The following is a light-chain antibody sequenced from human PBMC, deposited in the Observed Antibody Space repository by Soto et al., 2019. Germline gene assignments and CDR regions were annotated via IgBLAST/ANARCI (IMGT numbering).Light chain of an antibody. CDR2: DAS. V-gene: IGKV3-11*01. Sequence: EIVLTQSPATLSLSPGERATLSCRASQSVTTYLAWFQQKPGQAPRLLIYDASNRATGIPARFSGSGSGTDFTLTISGLEPEDFAVYYCQQRGNWPPITFGQGTRLEMK. J-gene: IGKJ5*01. CDR1: QSVTTY. CDR3: QQRGNWPPIT.